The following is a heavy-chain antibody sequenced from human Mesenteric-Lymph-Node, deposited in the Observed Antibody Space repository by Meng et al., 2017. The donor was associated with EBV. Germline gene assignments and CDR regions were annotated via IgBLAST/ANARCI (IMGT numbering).Heavy chain of an antibody. Sequence: QVQLQQGGAGLLKPSETLSLTCGVNGESFSGHYWSWIRQPPGKGLEWIGEINHSGSTYYNPSLKSRVTISVDTSKNQFSLKLSSVTAADTAVYYCARPDSSSWIHFDYWGQGTLVTVSS. D-gene: IGHD6-13*01. CDR1: GESFSGHY. CDR2: INHSGST. CDR3: ARPDSSSWIHFDY. V-gene: IGHV4-34*01. J-gene: IGHJ4*02.